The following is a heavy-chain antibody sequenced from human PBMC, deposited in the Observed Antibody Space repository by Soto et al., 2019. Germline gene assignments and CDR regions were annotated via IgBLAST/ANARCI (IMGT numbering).Heavy chain of an antibody. CDR2: ISHSGST. V-gene: IGHV4-34*01. J-gene: IGHJ2*01. Sequence: QVRLQQWGAGLLKPSETLSRTCAVFGGSFSDYYWSWIRQPPGKGLEWIGEISHSGSTNYNPSLKSRVIISGDTSKNQFSLKLSSVTAADTAVYYCARGGMATAHYWYFDLWGRGTLVTVSP. D-gene: IGHD5-18*01. CDR1: GGSFSDYY. CDR3: ARGGMATAHYWYFDL.